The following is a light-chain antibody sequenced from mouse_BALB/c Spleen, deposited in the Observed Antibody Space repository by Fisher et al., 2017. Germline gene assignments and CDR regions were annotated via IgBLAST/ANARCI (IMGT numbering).Light chain of an antibody. V-gene: IGKV4-74*01. CDR2: STS. CDR3: QQGSSIPRIT. J-gene: IGKJ4*01. Sequence: IVMTQTPAIMSASLGERVTMTCTASSSVSSSYLHWYQQKPGSSPKLWIYSTSNLASGVPARFSGSGSGTSYSLTIGTMEAEDVATYYCQQGSSIPRITFGSGTKLEIK. CDR1: SSVSSSY.